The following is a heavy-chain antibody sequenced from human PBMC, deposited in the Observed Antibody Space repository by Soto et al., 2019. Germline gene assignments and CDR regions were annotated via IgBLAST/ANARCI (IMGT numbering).Heavy chain of an antibody. J-gene: IGHJ3*01. Sequence: EVQLVESGGDLVQPGGSLRLSCAASGFAFSDHYMGWVRQAPGKGLEWVGRSRNKAYSYSTEYAASVKGRFTISRDDLQNSLYLQLNSLKTEDTAVYYCVRSLSYDPFLVWGQGTMVTVSS. CDR3: VRSLSYDPFLV. CDR1: GFAFSDHY. CDR2: SRNKAYSYST. V-gene: IGHV3-72*01.